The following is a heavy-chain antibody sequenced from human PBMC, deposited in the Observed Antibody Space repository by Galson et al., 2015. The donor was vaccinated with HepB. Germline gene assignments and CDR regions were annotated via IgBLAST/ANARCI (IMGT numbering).Heavy chain of an antibody. CDR3: AREGIVGATHYGHYYYYMDV. CDR2: VYYSGST. V-gene: IGHV4-61*01. CDR1: GGSVGSGRYY. D-gene: IGHD1-26*01. Sequence: LSLTCTISGGSVGSGRYYWSWVRQSPGKELEWIGNVYYSGSTNSNPSLTSRVTISVDTSKNQFSLNLISVTAADTAVYYCAREGIVGATHYGHYYYYMDVWGKGTTVTISS. J-gene: IGHJ6*03.